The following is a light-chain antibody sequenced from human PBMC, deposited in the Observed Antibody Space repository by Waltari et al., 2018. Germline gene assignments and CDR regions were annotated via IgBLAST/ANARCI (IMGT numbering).Light chain of an antibody. V-gene: IGLV2-14*01. CDR1: SSDVGGYIY. CDR3: CSYTTSNTWV. J-gene: IGLJ2*01. CDR2: GVN. Sequence: QSAPTQPPSVSGSPGQSVTISCTGTSSDVGGYIYVSWYRQHPGKAPKLMIYGVNTRPSGVSDRFACSKSGNTASLTISGLHAEDEADYYCCSYTTSNTWVFGGGTRLTVL.